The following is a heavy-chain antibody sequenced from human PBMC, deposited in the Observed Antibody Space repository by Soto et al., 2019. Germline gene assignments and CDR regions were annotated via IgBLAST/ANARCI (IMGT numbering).Heavy chain of an antibody. CDR2: IYYSGST. D-gene: IGHD6-13*01. Sequence: QVQLQESGPGLVKPSETLSLTCTVSVSGGSVSTGVHYWSWIRQPPGKGLEWIGYIYYSGSTNYTPTLKSRVTISVDTSKNRFSLKLTSVIAADTAVYYCARGYYTSWYWFDRWGRGTLVTVSS. V-gene: IGHV4-61*08. CDR1: GGSVSTGVHY. CDR3: ARGYYTSWYWFDR. J-gene: IGHJ2*01.